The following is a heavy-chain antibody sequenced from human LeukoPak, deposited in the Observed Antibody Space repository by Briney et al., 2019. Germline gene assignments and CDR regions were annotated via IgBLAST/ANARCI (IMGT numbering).Heavy chain of an antibody. Sequence: GGSLRLSCAASGFTFSSYAMSWVHQAPGKGLEWVSAISGLGGSTYYADSVKGRFTISRDNSKNTLYLQMNSLRAEDTAVYYCARDDYGETFDYWGQGTLVTVSS. CDR1: GFTFSSYA. CDR3: ARDDYGETFDY. J-gene: IGHJ4*02. D-gene: IGHD4-17*01. V-gene: IGHV3-23*01. CDR2: ISGLGGST.